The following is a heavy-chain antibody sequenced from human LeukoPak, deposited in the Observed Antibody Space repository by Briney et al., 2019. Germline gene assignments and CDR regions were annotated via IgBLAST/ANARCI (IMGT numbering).Heavy chain of an antibody. CDR2: ISWNSGSI. D-gene: IGHD3/OR15-3a*01. J-gene: IGHJ4*02. V-gene: IGHV3-9*03. Sequence: GGSLRLSCAASGFTFDDYAMHWVRQPPGKGPEWVSGISWNSGSIGYADSVKGRFTISRDNAKNSLYLQMNSLRAEDMAFYYCAKDQGQIRDYYFDYWGQGTLVTVSS. CDR1: GFTFDDYA. CDR3: AKDQGQIRDYYFDY.